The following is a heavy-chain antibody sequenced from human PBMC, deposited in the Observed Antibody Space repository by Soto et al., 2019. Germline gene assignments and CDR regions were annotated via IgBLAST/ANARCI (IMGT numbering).Heavy chain of an antibody. J-gene: IGHJ6*03. V-gene: IGHV3-23*01. CDR2: LGGNGFTT. Sequence: DVQLLESGGGLVQPGGSPRLSCVVSGFTFGSYAMSWVRQAPEKGPEWVAILGGNGFTTYYADSVKGRFTISGDKSKSTLFLQMNSLRADDTGVYYCAKALRPSLNFFYYMDVWGRGTAVTVSS. D-gene: IGHD2-2*01. CDR1: GFTFGSYA. CDR3: AKALRPSLNFFYYMDV.